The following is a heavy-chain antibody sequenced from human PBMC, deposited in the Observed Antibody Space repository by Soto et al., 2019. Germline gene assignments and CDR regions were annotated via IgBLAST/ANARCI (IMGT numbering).Heavy chain of an antibody. J-gene: IGHJ4*02. V-gene: IGHV3-30-3*01. CDR1: GFTFSSYA. D-gene: IGHD2-15*01. Sequence: QVQLVESGGGVVQPGRSLRLSCAASGFTFSSYAMHWVRQAPGKGLEWVAVISYDGSNKYYADSVKGRFTISRDNSKNTLYLKMNSLRAEDTAVYYCARDGDCSGGSCYSRGGYLDYWGQGTLVTVSS. CDR3: ARDGDCSGGSCYSRGGYLDY. CDR2: ISYDGSNK.